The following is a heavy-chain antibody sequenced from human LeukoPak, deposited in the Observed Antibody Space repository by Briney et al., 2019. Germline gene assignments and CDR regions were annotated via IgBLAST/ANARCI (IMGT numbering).Heavy chain of an antibody. D-gene: IGHD3-16*01. J-gene: IGHJ6*02. CDR1: GFTFSSYA. Sequence: GGSLRLSCAASGFTFSSYAMHWVRQAPGKGLEWVAVISYDGSNKYYADSVKGRFTISRDNSKNTLYLQMNSLRAEDTAVYYCAREYDPPATTFYYYYGMDVWGQGTTVTVSS. CDR3: AREYDPPATTFYYYYGMDV. V-gene: IGHV3-30-3*01. CDR2: ISYDGSNK.